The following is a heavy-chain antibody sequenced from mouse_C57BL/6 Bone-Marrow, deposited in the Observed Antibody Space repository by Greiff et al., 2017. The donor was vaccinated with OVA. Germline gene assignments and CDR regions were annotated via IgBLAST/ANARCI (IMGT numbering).Heavy chain of an antibody. CDR1: GYTFTSYG. D-gene: IGHD1-1*01. CDR2: IYPRSGNT. J-gene: IGHJ4*01. CDR3: ASRIDYYGSRGYAMDY. V-gene: IGHV1-81*01. Sequence: VQLQQSGAELARPGASVKLSCKASGYTFTSYGISWVKQRTGQGLEWIGEIYPRSGNTYYNEKFKGKATLTADKSSRTAYMELRSLTSEDSAVYFCASRIDYYGSRGYAMDYWGQGTSVTVSS.